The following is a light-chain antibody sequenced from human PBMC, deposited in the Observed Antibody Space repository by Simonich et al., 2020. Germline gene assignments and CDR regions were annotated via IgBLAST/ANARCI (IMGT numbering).Light chain of an antibody. CDR3: QQYYSYPRT. V-gene: IGKV1-39*01. CDR2: AAS. CDR1: QSISSY. J-gene: IGKJ1*01. Sequence: DIQLTQSPSSLYASVGDRVPITCRASQSISSYLNCYQQKAGKAPKLLIYAASSLQSGVPSRLSGSGSGTDFTLTISSLQSEDFATYYCQQYYSYPRTFGQGTKVEIK.